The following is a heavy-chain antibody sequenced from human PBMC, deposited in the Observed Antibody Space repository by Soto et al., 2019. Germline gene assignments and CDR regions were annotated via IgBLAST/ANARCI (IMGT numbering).Heavy chain of an antibody. V-gene: IGHV4-30-4*01. CDR2: NYYSGST. J-gene: IGHJ6*04. CDR1: GGSISSGDYY. CDR3: ARVGFGELLAHGMDV. D-gene: IGHD3-10*01. Sequence: QVQLQESGPGLVKPSQTLSLTYTVSGGSISSGDYYWSWIRQPPGKGLEWIGYNYYSGSTYYNPSLQSLVTISVDRCKNQFPLKLSSVTAADTAVYSCARVGFGELLAHGMDVWGEGTTVTVSS.